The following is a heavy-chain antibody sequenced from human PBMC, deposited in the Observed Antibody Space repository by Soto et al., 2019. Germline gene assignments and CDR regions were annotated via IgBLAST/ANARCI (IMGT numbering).Heavy chain of an antibody. V-gene: IGHV3-33*01. D-gene: IGHD5-18*01. CDR2: IWSDGRNK. CDR1: GFNFSSYG. CDR3: ASYSYGIGPFDY. Sequence: QVQLVESGGGVVQPGMSLRLSCAASGFNFSSYGMHWVRQAPGKGLEWVAIIWSDGRNKYYADSVEGRFTISRDNSKNALYLQMNSLRAEDTAVYYCASYSYGIGPFDYWGQGTLVTVSS. J-gene: IGHJ4*02.